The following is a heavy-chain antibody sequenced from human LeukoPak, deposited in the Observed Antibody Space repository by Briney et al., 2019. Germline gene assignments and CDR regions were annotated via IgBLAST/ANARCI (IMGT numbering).Heavy chain of an antibody. Sequence: GGSLRLSCAASGFTVSSNYMSWVRQTPGKGLEWVSIIYSGGSTYYADSVKGRFTISRDNSKNTLYLQMHSLRVEDTAVYYCARIGCSGGSCYSFYSYYYMDVWGKGTTVTISS. D-gene: IGHD2-15*01. V-gene: IGHV3-66*01. J-gene: IGHJ6*03. CDR3: ARIGCSGGSCYSFYSYYYMDV. CDR1: GFTVSSNY. CDR2: IYSGGST.